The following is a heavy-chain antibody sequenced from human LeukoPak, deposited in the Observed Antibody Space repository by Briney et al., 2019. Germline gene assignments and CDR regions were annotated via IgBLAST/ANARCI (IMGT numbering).Heavy chain of an antibody. D-gene: IGHD6-6*01. V-gene: IGHV3-9*03. CDR2: ISWNSGSI. CDR3: AKGFRYSSSSNAFDI. Sequence: GGSLRLSYAASGFTFDDYAMHWVRRAPGKGLEWGSDISWNSGSIGYADSVKGRFTISRDNAKNSLYLQMNSLRAEDMALYYCAKGFRYSSSSNAFDIWGQGTMVTVSS. J-gene: IGHJ3*02. CDR1: GFTFDDYA.